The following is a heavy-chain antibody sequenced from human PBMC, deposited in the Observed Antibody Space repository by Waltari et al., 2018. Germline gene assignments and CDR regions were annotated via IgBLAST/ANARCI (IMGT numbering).Heavy chain of an antibody. D-gene: IGHD6-19*01. Sequence: QLQLQESGPGLVQPSETLSLTCPVPGGSISRSSYYWGWNRHPPGKGLAWIGSIYYSVSTYYNPSLKSRVTISVDTSKNQFSLKLSSVTAADTAVYYCARYRSSAKTSIAVAGNYFDYWGQGTLVTVSS. V-gene: IGHV4-39*07. CDR2: IYYSVST. CDR1: GGSISRSSYY. J-gene: IGHJ4*02. CDR3: ARYRSSAKTSIAVAGNYFDY.